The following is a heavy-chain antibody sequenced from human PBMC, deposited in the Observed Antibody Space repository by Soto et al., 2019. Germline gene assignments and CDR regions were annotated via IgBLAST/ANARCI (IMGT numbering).Heavy chain of an antibody. CDR1: GFTFSSYG. CDR3: AKDQEGCSGGSGYPTFDY. CDR2: ISYDGSNK. Sequence: QVQLVESGGGVVQPGSSLRLSCAASGFTFSSYGMHWVRQAPGKGLEWVAVISYDGSNKYYADSVKGRFTISRDKSKNTLYLQMNSLRAEDTAVYYCAKDQEGCSGGSGYPTFDYWGQGTLVTVSS. J-gene: IGHJ4*02. D-gene: IGHD2-15*01. V-gene: IGHV3-30*18.